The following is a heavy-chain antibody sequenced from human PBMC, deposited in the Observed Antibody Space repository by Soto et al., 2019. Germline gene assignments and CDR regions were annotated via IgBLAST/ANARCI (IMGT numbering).Heavy chain of an antibody. CDR1: GFTFSSYG. V-gene: IGHV3-30*18. D-gene: IGHD2-15*01. CDR2: ISYDGSNK. CDR3: AKVLCGGSCYYDY. Sequence: GGSLRLSCAASGFTFSSYGMHWVRQAPGKGLEWVAVISYDGSNKYYADSVKGRFTISRDNSKNTLYLQMNSLRAEDTAVYYCAKVLCGGSCYYDYWGQGTLVTVSS. J-gene: IGHJ4*02.